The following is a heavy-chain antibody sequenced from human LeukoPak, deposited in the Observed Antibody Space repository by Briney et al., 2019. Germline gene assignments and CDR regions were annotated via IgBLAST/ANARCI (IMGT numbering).Heavy chain of an antibody. CDR2: ISSSSTYI. J-gene: IGHJ6*02. CDR3: AREALNMYYGMDV. Sequence: GGSLRLSCAASGFTFSSYSMNWVRQAPGKGLEWVSSISSSSTYIYYADSVKGRFTISRDNAKNSLSLQMNSLRAEDTAVYHCAREALNMYYGMDVWGQGTTVTVSS. V-gene: IGHV3-21*01. D-gene: IGHD1/OR15-1a*01. CDR1: GFTFSSYS.